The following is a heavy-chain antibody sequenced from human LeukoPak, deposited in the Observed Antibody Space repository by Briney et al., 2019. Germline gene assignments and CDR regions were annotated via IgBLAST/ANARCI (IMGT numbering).Heavy chain of an antibody. CDR2: ISSSSSYI. V-gene: IGHV3-21*01. Sequence: GGSLRLSCAASGFTFSSYSMNWVRQAPGKGLEWVSSISSSSSYIYYADSVKGRFTISRDNAKNSLYLQMNSLRAEDTAVYYCAREGLDSGAFDIWGQGTMVTVSS. D-gene: IGHD1-26*01. CDR1: GFTFSSYS. J-gene: IGHJ3*02. CDR3: AREGLDSGAFDI.